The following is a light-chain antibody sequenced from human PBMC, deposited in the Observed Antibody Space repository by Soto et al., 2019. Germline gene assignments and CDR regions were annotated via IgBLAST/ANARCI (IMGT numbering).Light chain of an antibody. CDR3: SSYTSSSTR. CDR1: SSDVGGYNY. J-gene: IGLJ1*01. Sequence: QSALTQPASVSGSPGQSITISCTGTSSDVGGYNYVSWYQQHPGKAPKLMIYAVTDRPSGVSSRFSGSKSGNTASLTISGLQAEDEDDYYCSSYTSSSTRFGTGTKVTV. CDR2: AVT. V-gene: IGLV2-14*01.